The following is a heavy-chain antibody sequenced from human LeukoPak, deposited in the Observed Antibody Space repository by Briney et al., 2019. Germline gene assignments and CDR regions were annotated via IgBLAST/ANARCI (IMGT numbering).Heavy chain of an antibody. D-gene: IGHD1-26*01. CDR3: ARDPVGAAGDFDY. J-gene: IGHJ4*02. Sequence: PGGSLRLSCAASGFTFSSYWMHWVRQAPGKGLVRVSRINTDGSTTNYADSVKGRFTMSRDNAKNTLYLQMNSLRAEDTALYYCARDPVGAAGDFDYWGQGTLVTVAS. CDR1: GFTFSSYW. CDR2: INTDGSTT. V-gene: IGHV3-74*01.